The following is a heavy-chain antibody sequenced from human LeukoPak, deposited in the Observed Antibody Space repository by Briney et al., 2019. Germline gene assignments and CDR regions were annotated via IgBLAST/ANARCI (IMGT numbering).Heavy chain of an antibody. CDR1: EFTFDNYA. V-gene: IGHV3-23*01. CDR2: ISGSGYYS. CDR3: ARANLPSAAITGDFDY. J-gene: IGHJ4*02. Sequence: PGGSLRLSCAASEFTFDNYAMSWVRQAPGKGLEWVSVISGSGYYSYYADSVKGRFTVSRDNSKTTLYLQMNSLRAEDTAVYYCARANLPSAAITGDFDYWGQGTLVTVSS. D-gene: IGHD2-2*01.